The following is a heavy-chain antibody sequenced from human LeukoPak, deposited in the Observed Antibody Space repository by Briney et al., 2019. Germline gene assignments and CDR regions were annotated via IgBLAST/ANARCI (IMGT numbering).Heavy chain of an antibody. CDR2: INPNSGGT. D-gene: IGHD3-10*01. CDR3: ARDSGTTGEVKFDP. CDR1: GYTFTGYY. Sequence: ASVKVSCKASGYTFTGYYMHWVRQAPGQGLEWMGWINPNSGGTNYAQKFQGRVTMTRDTSISTAYMELSRLRSDDTAIYYCARDSGTTGEVKFDPWGQGTLVTVSS. J-gene: IGHJ5*02. V-gene: IGHV1-2*02.